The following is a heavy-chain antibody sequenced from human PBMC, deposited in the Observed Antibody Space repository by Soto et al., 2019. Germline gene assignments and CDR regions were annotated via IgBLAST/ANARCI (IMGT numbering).Heavy chain of an antibody. Sequence: GGSLRLSRAASGFPFSSYAMSWVRQAPGKGLEWVSAISGSGGSTYYADSVKGRFTISRDNSKNTLYLQMNSLRAEDTAVYYCANEDCSGGSCYYFDYWGQGTLVTVSS. CDR3: ANEDCSGGSCYYFDY. CDR2: ISGSGGST. J-gene: IGHJ4*02. V-gene: IGHV3-23*01. CDR1: GFPFSSYA. D-gene: IGHD2-15*01.